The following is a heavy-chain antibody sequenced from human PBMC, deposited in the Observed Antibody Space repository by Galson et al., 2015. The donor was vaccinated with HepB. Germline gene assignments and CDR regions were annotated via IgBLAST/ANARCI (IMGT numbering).Heavy chain of an antibody. V-gene: IGHV3-21*01. J-gene: IGHJ4*02. CDR2: ISGSSSYI. CDR1: GFTFSSYS. Sequence: SLRLSCAASGFTFSSYSMNWVRQAPGKGLEWVSSISGSSSYIYYADSVKGRFTISRDNAKNSLYLQMNSLRAEDTAVYYCARFAVGAPLFDYWGQGTLVTVSS. D-gene: IGHD1-26*01. CDR3: ARFAVGAPLFDY.